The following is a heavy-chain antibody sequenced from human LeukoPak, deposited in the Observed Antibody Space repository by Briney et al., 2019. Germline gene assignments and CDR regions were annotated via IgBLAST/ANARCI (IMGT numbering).Heavy chain of an antibody. CDR1: GFTFNNYG. Sequence: PGRSLRLSCAASGFTFNNYGMHWVRQAPGKGLEWLALVWSDGSSEYYADSVKGRFTISRDNSKNTLYLQMNRLRAEDTAVYYCAGDTPPGGDFYFGYCGQGTLVTVSS. V-gene: IGHV3-33*01. D-gene: IGHD3-16*01. J-gene: IGHJ4*02. CDR2: VWSDGSSE. CDR3: AGDTPPGGDFYFGY.